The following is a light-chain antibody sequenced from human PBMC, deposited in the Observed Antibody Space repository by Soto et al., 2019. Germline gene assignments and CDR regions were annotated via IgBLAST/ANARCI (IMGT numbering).Light chain of an antibody. V-gene: IGLV2-8*01. CDR2: AVT. J-gene: IGLJ2*01. Sequence: QSVLTQPPSASGSPGQSVTISCTGISSDVGGYHYVSWYQHHPGKAPKLMIYAVTKRPSGVPDRFSGSKSGNTASLTVSGLQTEDEADYYCSSYAGSNSVIFGGGTKLTV. CDR1: SSDVGGYHY. CDR3: SSYAGSNSVI.